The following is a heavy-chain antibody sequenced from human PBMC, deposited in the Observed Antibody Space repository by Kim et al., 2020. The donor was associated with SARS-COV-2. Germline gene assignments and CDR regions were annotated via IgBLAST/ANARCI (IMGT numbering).Heavy chain of an antibody. J-gene: IGHJ1*01. V-gene: IGHV4-34*01. CDR3: ARSPWATVVTPEYFQH. D-gene: IGHD4-17*01. Sequence: LKSQVTISVDTSKNLFSLKLSSVTAADTAVYYCARSPWATVVTPEYFQHWGQGTLVTVSS.